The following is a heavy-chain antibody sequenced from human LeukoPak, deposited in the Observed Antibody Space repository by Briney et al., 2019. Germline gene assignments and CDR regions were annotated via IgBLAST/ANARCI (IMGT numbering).Heavy chain of an antibody. D-gene: IGHD3-10*01. CDR1: GGSISSGSYY. CDR2: IYTSGST. V-gene: IGHV4-61*02. J-gene: IGHJ5*02. Sequence: SQTLSLTCTVSGGSISSGSYYWSWIRQPARKGLEWIGRIYTSGSTNYNPSLKSRVTISVDTSKNQFSLKLRSVTAADTAVYYCARGRITMVRGVKGGFDPWGQGTLVTVSS. CDR3: ARGRITMVRGVKGGFDP.